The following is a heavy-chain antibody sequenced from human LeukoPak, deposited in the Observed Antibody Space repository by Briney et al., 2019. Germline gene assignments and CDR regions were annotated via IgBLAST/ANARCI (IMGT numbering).Heavy chain of an antibody. V-gene: IGHV1-24*01. CDR1: GYTLTELS. J-gene: IGHJ4*02. CDR2: FDPEDGET. CDR3: ATSSVTYWNYYFDY. Sequence: GASVKVSCKVSGYTLTELSMHWVRQAPGKGLEWMGGFDPEDGETIYAQKFQGRVTMTKDTSTDAAYMELSSLRSEDTAVYYCATSSVTYWNYYFDYWGQGTLVTVSS. D-gene: IGHD1-7*01.